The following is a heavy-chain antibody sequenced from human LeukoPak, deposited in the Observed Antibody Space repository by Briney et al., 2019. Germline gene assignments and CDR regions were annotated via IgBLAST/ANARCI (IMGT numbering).Heavy chain of an antibody. CDR2: IKEDGSEK. D-gene: IGHD6-13*01. V-gene: IGHV3-7*01. CDR1: GFTISGFF. J-gene: IGHJ3*02. Sequence: TGGSLRLSCAASGFTISGFFMTWVRQAPGKGLEWVANIKEDGSEKYYVDSVRGRFTISRDNAKNSLYLQMNNLRAEDTAVYYCARDRISFGIAAAGTAFDIWGQGTMVTVSS. CDR3: ARDRISFGIAAAGTAFDI.